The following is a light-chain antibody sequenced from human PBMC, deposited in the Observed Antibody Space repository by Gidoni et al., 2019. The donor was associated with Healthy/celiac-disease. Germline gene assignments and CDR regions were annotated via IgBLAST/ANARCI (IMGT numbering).Light chain of an antibody. V-gene: IGKV3-11*01. CDR2: DAS. J-gene: IGKJ5*01. CDR3: PQRSNWIT. CDR1: QSVSSY. Sequence: EIVLTKSPATLSLSPGERATLSCRASQSVSSYLAWYQQKPGQAPRLLIYDASNRDTGIPARFLGSGSGTDFTLTISILEPEDFAVYYCPQRSNWITFXXXTRLEIK.